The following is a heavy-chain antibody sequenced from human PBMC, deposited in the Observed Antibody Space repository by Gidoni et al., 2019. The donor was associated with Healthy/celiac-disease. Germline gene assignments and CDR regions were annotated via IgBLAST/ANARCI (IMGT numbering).Heavy chain of an antibody. CDR1: GFTFSSYS. J-gene: IGHJ4*02. Sequence: EVQLVESGGGLVKPGGSLRLSCAASGFTFSSYSMNWVRQAPGKGLEWVSSISSSSSYIYYADSVKGRFTISRDNAKNSLYLQMNSLRAEDTAVYYCARDGSGAVAGTASDYWGQGTLVTVSS. CDR3: ARDGSGAVAGTASDY. CDR2: ISSSSSYI. D-gene: IGHD6-19*01. V-gene: IGHV3-21*01.